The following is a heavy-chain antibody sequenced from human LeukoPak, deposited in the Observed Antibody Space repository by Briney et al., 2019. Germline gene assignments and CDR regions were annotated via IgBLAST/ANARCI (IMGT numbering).Heavy chain of an antibody. V-gene: IGHV3-74*01. Sequence: GGSLRLSCAASGFTFSSYGMHWVRQAPGKGLVWVSRINSDGSSTTYADSVKGRFTISRDNAKNTLYLQMNSLRAEDTAVYYCARGSSSWDLDYWGQGTLVTVSS. CDR3: ARGSSSWDLDY. J-gene: IGHJ4*02. CDR1: GFTFSSYG. CDR2: INSDGSST. D-gene: IGHD6-13*01.